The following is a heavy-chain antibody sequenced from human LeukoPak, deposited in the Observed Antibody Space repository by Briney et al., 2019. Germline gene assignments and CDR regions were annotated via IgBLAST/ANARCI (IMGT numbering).Heavy chain of an antibody. CDR1: GYTFNGYY. Sequence: GASVKVSCKASGYTFNGYYMHRVRQAPGQGLEWMGWINPNSGGTNYAQKFQGRVTMTRDTSISTAYMELSRLRSDDTAVYYCARADTMIVVPGDYWGQGTLVTVSS. CDR2: INPNSGGT. V-gene: IGHV1-2*02. J-gene: IGHJ4*02. D-gene: IGHD3-22*01. CDR3: ARADTMIVVPGDY.